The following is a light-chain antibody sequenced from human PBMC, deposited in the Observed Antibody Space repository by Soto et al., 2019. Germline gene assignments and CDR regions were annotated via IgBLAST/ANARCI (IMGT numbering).Light chain of an antibody. CDR3: QQYNNWPPT. Sequence: EIFMTHSPATLSVSPGERATLSCRASQSVSSNLAWYQQKPGQAPRLLIYGASTRATGIPARFSGSGSGTEFTLTISSLQSEDFAVYYCQQYNNWPPTFGQGTKV. CDR1: QSVSSN. CDR2: GAS. J-gene: IGKJ1*01. V-gene: IGKV3-15*01.